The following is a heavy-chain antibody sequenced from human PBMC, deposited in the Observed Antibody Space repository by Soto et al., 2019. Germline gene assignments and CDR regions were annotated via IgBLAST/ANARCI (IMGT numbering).Heavy chain of an antibody. CDR3: ARVRVAPNSGGMDV. J-gene: IGHJ6*02. CDR1: GGSISSGDYY. Sequence: LSLTCTVSGGSISSGDYYWSWIRQPPGKGLEWIGYIYYSGSTYYNPSLKSRVTISVDTSKNQFSLKLSSVTAADTAVYYCARVRVAPNSGGMDVWGQGTTVTVSS. D-gene: IGHD3-3*01. CDR2: IYYSGST. V-gene: IGHV4-30-4*01.